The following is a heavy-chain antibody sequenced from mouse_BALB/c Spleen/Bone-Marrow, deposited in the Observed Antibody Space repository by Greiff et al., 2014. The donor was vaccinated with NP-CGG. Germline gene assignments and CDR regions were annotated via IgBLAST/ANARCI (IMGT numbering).Heavy chain of an antibody. Sequence: EVQLQQSGPDLVKPGASVKLSCKASGYSFTGYFLNWVRQSHGKSLGWIGRINPFNGDTFYNQKFKGKATLTVDKSSTTAHMELLSLTSEDSAAYYCGRWGDGYYYAMDYWGQGTSVTVSS. V-gene: IGHV1-37*01. CDR1: GYSFTGYF. J-gene: IGHJ4*01. CDR2: INPFNGDT. CDR3: GRWGDGYYYAMDY. D-gene: IGHD2-3*01.